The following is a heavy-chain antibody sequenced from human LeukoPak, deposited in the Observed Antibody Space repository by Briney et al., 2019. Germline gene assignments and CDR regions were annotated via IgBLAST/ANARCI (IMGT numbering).Heavy chain of an antibody. CDR3: ARRRDGYIDFDY. J-gene: IGHJ4*02. CDR2: IYPGDSDT. V-gene: IGHV5-51*01. CDR1: GFTFTKYW. Sequence: GEALKISCKGSGFTFTKYWIGWVRQMPGKGLEWMGIIYPGDSDTRYSPSFQGQVTISADKSISTAYLQWSSLKASDTAMYYCARRRDGYIDFDYWGQGTLVTVSS. D-gene: IGHD5-24*01.